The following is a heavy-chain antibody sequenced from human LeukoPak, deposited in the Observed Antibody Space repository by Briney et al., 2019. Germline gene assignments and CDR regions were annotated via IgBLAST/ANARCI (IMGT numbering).Heavy chain of an antibody. CDR2: IIPIFGTA. CDR1: GGTFSSYA. Sequence: ASVKVSCKASGGTFSSYAISWVRQAPGQGLEWMGGIIPIFGTANYAQKFQGRVTITADESTSTAYMELSSLRSEDTAVYYCARPQGIYYYYGMDVWGQGTTVTASS. D-gene: IGHD2-15*01. V-gene: IGHV1-69*13. J-gene: IGHJ6*02. CDR3: ARPQGIYYYYGMDV.